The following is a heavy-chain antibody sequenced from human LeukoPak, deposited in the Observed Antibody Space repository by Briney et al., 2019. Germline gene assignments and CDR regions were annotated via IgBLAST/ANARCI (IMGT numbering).Heavy chain of an antibody. D-gene: IGHD5-18*01. J-gene: IGHJ4*02. V-gene: IGHV3-30*18. Sequence: PGGSLRLSCAASGFTFSNYGMHWVRQAPGKGLEWVAVISYDGSNKYYADSVKGRFTISRDNSKNTLYLQMNSLRAEDTAVYYCAKDGTAMVPDYWGQGTLVTVSS. CDR3: AKDGTAMVPDY. CDR1: GFTFSNYG. CDR2: ISYDGSNK.